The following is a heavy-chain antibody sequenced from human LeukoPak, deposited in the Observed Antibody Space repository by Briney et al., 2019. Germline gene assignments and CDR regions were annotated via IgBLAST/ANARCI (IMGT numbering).Heavy chain of an antibody. Sequence: GESLKISCKGSGYSFSSYWIAWVRQMPGKGLEWMGIIYPADSDTRYSPSFQSQVTISADKSLSTAYLQWSSLKASDTAMYYCARSSYDWFDPWGQGTLVTVSS. J-gene: IGHJ5*02. D-gene: IGHD5-18*01. CDR2: IYPADSDT. V-gene: IGHV5-51*01. CDR1: GYSFSSYW. CDR3: ARSSYDWFDP.